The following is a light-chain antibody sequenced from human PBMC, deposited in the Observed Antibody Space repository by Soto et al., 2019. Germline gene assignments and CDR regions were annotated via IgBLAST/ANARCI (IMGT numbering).Light chain of an antibody. CDR1: SSNIGAGYP. V-gene: IGLV1-40*01. CDR2: GNT. Sequence: QSVLTQPPSVSGAPGQRITISCTGSSSNIGAGYPVHWYQQLPGTAPKLLIFGNTIRPSGVPDRFSGSRSGLAITGLQAEDEADYYCQSYDSSVSGYVFGNGTKVT. CDR3: QSYDSSVSGYV. J-gene: IGLJ1*01.